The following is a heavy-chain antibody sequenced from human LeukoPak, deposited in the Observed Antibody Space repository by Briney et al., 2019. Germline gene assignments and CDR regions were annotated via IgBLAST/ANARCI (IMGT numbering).Heavy chain of an antibody. Sequence: PSETPSLTCTVSGGSISSYYWSWIRQPPGKGLEWIGYIYYSGSTNYNPSLKSRVTISVDTSKNQFSLKPSSVTAADTAVYYCARGRGSGYYYGMDVWGQGTTVTVSS. J-gene: IGHJ6*02. CDR1: GGSISSYY. CDR3: ARGRGSGYYYGMDV. D-gene: IGHD1-26*01. CDR2: IYYSGST. V-gene: IGHV4-59*01.